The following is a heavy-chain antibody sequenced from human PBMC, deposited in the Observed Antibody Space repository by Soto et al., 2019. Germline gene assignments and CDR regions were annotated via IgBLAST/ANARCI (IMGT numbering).Heavy chain of an antibody. J-gene: IGHJ4*02. CDR1: GDSISSSSYY. Sequence: NPSETLSLTCTVSGDSISSSSYYWAWIRQPPGKGLEWIGNIFYSGITYYNPSLRSRVTMSVDTSKNQFSLKLRSVIAADTAMYYCARRKYSGTFWSLDYWGQGTLVTVSS. D-gene: IGHD1-26*01. V-gene: IGHV4-39*01. CDR3: ARRKYSGTFWSLDY. CDR2: IFYSGIT.